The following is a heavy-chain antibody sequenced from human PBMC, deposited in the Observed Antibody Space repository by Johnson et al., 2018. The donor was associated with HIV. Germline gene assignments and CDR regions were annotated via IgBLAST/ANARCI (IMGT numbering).Heavy chain of an antibody. CDR2: ISYDGSNK. D-gene: IGHD3-22*01. CDR1: GFTFSSYA. V-gene: IGHV3-30-3*01. CDR3: ARSSGYYGTDAFDI. Sequence: QVQLVESGGVVVQPGRSLRLSCAASGFTFSSYAMHWVRQAPGKGLEWVAVISYDGSNKYYADSVKGRFTISRDNSKNTLYLQMNSLRPEDTAVYYCARSSGYYGTDAFDIWGQGTMVTVSS. J-gene: IGHJ3*02.